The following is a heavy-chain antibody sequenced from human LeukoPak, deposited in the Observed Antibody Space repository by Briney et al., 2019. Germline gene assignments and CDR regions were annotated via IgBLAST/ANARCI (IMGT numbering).Heavy chain of an antibody. D-gene: IGHD3-10*01. J-gene: IGHJ4*02. V-gene: IGHV3-30*02. Sequence: PGGSLRLSCAASGFTFNSYEMNWVRQAPGKGLEWVTFIRYDGSNKYYADSVKGRFTISRDNSKNTLYLQMNGLRAEDRAAYYCAKGTKDYYGSGTFYISRDHFISRWGQGTLVTVSS. CDR3: AKGTKDYYGSGTFYISRDHFISR. CDR2: IRYDGSNK. CDR1: GFTFNSYE.